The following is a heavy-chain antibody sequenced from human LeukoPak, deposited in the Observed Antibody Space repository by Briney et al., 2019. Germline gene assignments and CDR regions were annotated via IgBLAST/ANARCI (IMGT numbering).Heavy chain of an antibody. Sequence: SETLSLTCAVYGGSLSGYYWSWVRQPPEKGLEWIGESNHSGSTKYNPSLKSRVTISVDTSKNQFSLKLSSVTAADTAVYYCARHSQNYDFWSGYYRNPYFDYWGQGTLVTVSS. J-gene: IGHJ4*02. CDR3: ARHSQNYDFWSGYYRNPYFDY. V-gene: IGHV4-34*01. CDR2: SNHSGST. D-gene: IGHD3-3*01. CDR1: GGSLSGYY.